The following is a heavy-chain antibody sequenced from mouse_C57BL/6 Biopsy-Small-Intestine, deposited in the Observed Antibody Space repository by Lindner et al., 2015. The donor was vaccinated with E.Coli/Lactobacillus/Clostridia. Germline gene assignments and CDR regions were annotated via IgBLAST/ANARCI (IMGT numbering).Heavy chain of an antibody. CDR2: IAPDNGKT. V-gene: IGHV14-2*01. CDR3: ALYYGTGDYALDS. J-gene: IGHJ4*01. D-gene: IGHD2-1*01. Sequence: VQLQESGAELVKPGASVKLSCTASGFNIKDYYMHWVKQRTEQGLEWIGRIAPDNGKTKYDPKFQDKATVTADTSSNTAYLQLSGLTSEDTAVYYCALYYGTGDYALDSWGQGTSVTVSS. CDR1: GFNIKDYY.